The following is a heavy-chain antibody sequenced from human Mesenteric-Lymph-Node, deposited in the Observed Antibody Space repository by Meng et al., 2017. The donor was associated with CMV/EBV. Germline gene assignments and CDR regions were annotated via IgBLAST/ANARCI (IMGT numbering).Heavy chain of an antibody. CDR2: ISYVETNK. CDR1: GFTFSSHA. D-gene: IGHD2-2*01. Sequence: GESLKISCAASGFTFSSHAMHWVRQAPGKGLEWVAVISYVETNKYYADSVKGRFTISRDTSNNTVYLQMNSLRAEDTAVYYCARGVPARGSFFYYGMDVWGQGTTVTVSS. J-gene: IGHJ6*02. CDR3: ARGVPARGSFFYYGMDV. V-gene: IGHV3-30-3*01.